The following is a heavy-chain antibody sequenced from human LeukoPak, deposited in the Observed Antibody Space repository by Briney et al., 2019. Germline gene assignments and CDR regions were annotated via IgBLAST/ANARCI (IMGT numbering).Heavy chain of an antibody. CDR2: IKSKRDGGTI. J-gene: IGHJ4*02. Sequence: GGSLRLSCAASGFTFSNALMTWVRQAPGKGLEWVGRIKSKRDGGTIDYAAPVKGRFTISRDDSKDTLYLQMNSLKIEGAAVYYCTTVGSAWNFDYWGQGTLVTVSS. CDR1: GFTFSNAL. D-gene: IGHD6-25*01. V-gene: IGHV3-15*01. CDR3: TTVGSAWNFDY.